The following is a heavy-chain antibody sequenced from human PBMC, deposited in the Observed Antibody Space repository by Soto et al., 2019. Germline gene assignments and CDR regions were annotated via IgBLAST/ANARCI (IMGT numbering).Heavy chain of an antibody. D-gene: IGHD3-10*01. V-gene: IGHV1-69*01. Sequence: QVQLVQSGAEVKKPGSSVKVSCKASGGTFSSYAISWVRQAPGQGLEWMGGIIPIFGTANYAQKFQGRVTITADESTSAAYMELSSLRSEDTAVYYCARENEYYYGSGTSLSYYGMDVWGQGTTVTVSS. CDR2: IIPIFGTA. CDR3: ARENEYYYGSGTSLSYYGMDV. CDR1: GGTFSSYA. J-gene: IGHJ6*02.